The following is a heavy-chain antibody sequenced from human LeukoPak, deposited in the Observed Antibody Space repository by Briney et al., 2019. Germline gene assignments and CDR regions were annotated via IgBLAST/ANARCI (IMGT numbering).Heavy chain of an antibody. Sequence: GESLKISCKGSGYSFTSYWIGWVRQMPGKGLEWMGIIYPGDSDTRYSPSFQGQVTISADKSISTAYLQWSSLKASDTAMYYCARPRVHYYDSSGYEIGHIDYWGQGTLVTVSS. CDR1: GYSFTSYW. J-gene: IGHJ4*02. CDR3: ARPRVHYYDSSGYEIGHIDY. V-gene: IGHV5-51*01. D-gene: IGHD3-22*01. CDR2: IYPGDSDT.